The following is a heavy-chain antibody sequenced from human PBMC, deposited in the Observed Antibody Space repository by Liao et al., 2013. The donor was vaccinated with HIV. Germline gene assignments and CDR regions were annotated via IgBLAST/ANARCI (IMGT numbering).Heavy chain of an antibody. V-gene: IGHV4-59*01. CDR2: IYYTGST. Sequence: QVQLQESGPGLVKPSETLSLTCTVSGGSISSYYWSWIRQPPGKGLEWIGFIYYTGSTNYNPSLKSRVTISVDTSKNQFSLKLSSVTAADTAVYYCAREGNYYASSHFWYFDLWAGGTLVTVSS. J-gene: IGHJ2*01. D-gene: IGHD3-22*01. CDR1: GGSISSYY. CDR3: AREGNYYASSHFWYFDL.